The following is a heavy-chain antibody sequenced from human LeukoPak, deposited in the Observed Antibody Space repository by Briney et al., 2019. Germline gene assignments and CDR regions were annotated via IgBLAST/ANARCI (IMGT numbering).Heavy chain of an antibody. D-gene: IGHD3-3*01. Sequence: SETLSLTCTVSGGSISSYYWSWIRQPAGKGLEWIGRIYTSGSTNYNPSLKSRVTMSVDTSKNQFSLKPSSVTAADTAVYYCARVTRFSYYYYMDVWGKGTTVTVSS. J-gene: IGHJ6*03. V-gene: IGHV4-4*07. CDR3: ARVTRFSYYYYMDV. CDR1: GGSISSYY. CDR2: IYTSGST.